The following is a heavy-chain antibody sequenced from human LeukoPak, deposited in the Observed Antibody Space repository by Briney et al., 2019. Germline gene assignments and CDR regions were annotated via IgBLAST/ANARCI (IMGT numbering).Heavy chain of an antibody. D-gene: IGHD6-13*01. CDR2: INAGNGNT. J-gene: IGHJ5*02. CDR3: ARSPLTQWGSSWYLWFDP. Sequence: ASVKVSCKASGYTFTSYAMHWVRQAPGQRLEWMGWINAGNGNTKYSQEFQGRVTITRDTSASTAYMELSSLRSEDMAVYYCARSPLTQWGSSWYLWFDPWGQGTLVTVSS. V-gene: IGHV1-3*03. CDR1: GYTFTSYA.